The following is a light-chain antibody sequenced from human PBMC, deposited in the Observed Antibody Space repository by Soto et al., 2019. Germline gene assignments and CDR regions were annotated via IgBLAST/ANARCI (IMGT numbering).Light chain of an antibody. CDR1: SSDIDYNR. Sequence: QSALTQPASVTGSPGQSITISCTGTSSDIDYNRVSWYQQFSGTAPKLIISEVTNRPSGVSDRFSGSKSGNTASLTISGLRREDEADYYCSSYTVRRSWVFGGGTKLTVL. J-gene: IGLJ3*02. CDR3: SSYTVRRSWV. V-gene: IGLV2-14*01. CDR2: EVT.